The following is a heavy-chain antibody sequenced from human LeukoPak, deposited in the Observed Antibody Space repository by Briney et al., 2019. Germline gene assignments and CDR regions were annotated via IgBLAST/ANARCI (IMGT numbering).Heavy chain of an antibody. CDR2: MNPNSGNT. CDR1: GYTFTSYD. J-gene: IGHJ6*03. CDR3: ARLRDNYYYMDV. V-gene: IGHV1-8*01. Sequence: GASVKVSCKASGYTFTSYDINWVRQATGQGLEWMGWMNPNSGNTGYAQKFQGRVTMTRNTSISTAYMELSSLRSEDTAVYYCARLRDNYYYMDVWGKGTTVTISS. D-gene: IGHD4-17*01.